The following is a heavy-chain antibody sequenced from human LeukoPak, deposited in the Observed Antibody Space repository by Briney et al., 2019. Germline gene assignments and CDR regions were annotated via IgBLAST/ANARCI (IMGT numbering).Heavy chain of an antibody. CDR2: ISAYNGNT. CDR1: GYTFTSYG. J-gene: IGHJ6*02. CDR3: ARDPPTRITFGGVIVIPGGMHYYYYGMDV. D-gene: IGHD3-16*02. Sequence: ASVKVSCKASGYTFTSYGISWVRQAPGQGLEWMGWISAYNGNTNYAQTLRGRVTMTTDTSTSTAYMELRSLRSDDTAVYYCARDPPTRITFGGVIVIPGGMHYYYYGMDVWGQGTTVTVSS. V-gene: IGHV1-18*01.